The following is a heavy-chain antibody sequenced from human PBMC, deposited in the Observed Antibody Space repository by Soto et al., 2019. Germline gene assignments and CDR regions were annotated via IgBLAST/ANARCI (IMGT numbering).Heavy chain of an antibody. CDR3: ARRRGRQQLVQRFYNGMDV. CDR1: GGSFSRYY. Sequence: SETLPLTCAVYGGSFSRYYLSWIRQRPGKGLEWILEINHIGSTNYNASLKSRVTISVDTSKNQFSLKLSSVSAEDTAVYFCARRRGRQQLVQRFYNGMDVWGQGTTVTVSS. CDR2: INHIGST. V-gene: IGHV4-34*01. D-gene: IGHD6-13*01. J-gene: IGHJ6*02.